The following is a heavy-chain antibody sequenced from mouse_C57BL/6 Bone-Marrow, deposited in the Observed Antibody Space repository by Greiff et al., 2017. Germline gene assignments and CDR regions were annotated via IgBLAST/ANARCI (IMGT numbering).Heavy chain of an antibody. Sequence: QVQLQQSGAELVKPGASVKLSCKASGYTFTSYWMHWVKQRPGQGLEWIGMIHPNSGSTNYNEKFKSKATLTVDKSSSTAYMQRSSLTSEDSAVYYCAREGWLLLSAYWGQGTLVTVSA. CDR1: GYTFTSYW. CDR2: IHPNSGST. V-gene: IGHV1-64*01. CDR3: AREGWLLLSAY. D-gene: IGHD2-3*01. J-gene: IGHJ3*01.